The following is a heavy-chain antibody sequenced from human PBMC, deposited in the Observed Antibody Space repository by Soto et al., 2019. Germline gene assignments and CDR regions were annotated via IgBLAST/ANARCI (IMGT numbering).Heavy chain of an antibody. V-gene: IGHV1-18*01. J-gene: IGHJ5*02. CDR3: ARRPIAAAAKYNWFDP. CDR2: ISAYNGNT. D-gene: IGHD6-13*01. CDR1: GYTFTSYV. Sequence: GSSLKLSCKSSGYTFTSYVMSWVRQAPGQGLEWMGWISAYNGNTNYAQKLQGRVTMTTDTSTSTAYMELRSLRSDDTAVYYCARRPIAAAAKYNWFDPWGQGTLVTVSS.